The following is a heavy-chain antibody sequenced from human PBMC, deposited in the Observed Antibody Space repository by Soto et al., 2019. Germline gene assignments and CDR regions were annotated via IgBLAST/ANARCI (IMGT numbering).Heavy chain of an antibody. CDR2: IIPFVGTP. CDR3: ARGFQTNTEAGVYGMDL. Sequence: QAQLVQSGTEVRKPGSSVKVSCKASGGLISSYAIMWVRQAPGQGLEWVGDIIPFVGTPNYAQKFQGRITISVDESSTTAFLELSRLTSQDAGVVDCARGFQTNTEAGVYGMDLWGQGTTVTVSS. CDR1: GGLISSYA. V-gene: IGHV1-69*01. D-gene: IGHD5-18*01. J-gene: IGHJ6*02.